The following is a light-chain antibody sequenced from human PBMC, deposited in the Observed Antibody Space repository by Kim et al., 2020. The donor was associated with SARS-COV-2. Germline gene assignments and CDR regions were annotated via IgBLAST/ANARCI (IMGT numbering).Light chain of an antibody. CDR1: QSVGTN. V-gene: IGKV3-15*01. J-gene: IGKJ5*01. Sequence: EIVMTQSPATLSVSPGERATLSCRVSQSVGTNLAWYRHKPGQAPRLLIYDASTRATGVPARFSGRGSGTEFTLTISGLQSEDFAVYYCQQYNDWTVITFGQGTRLEIK. CDR2: DAS. CDR3: QQYNDWTVIT.